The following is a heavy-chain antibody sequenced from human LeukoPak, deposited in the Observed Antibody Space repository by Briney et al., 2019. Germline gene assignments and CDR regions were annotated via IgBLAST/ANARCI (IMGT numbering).Heavy chain of an antibody. V-gene: IGHV4-31*03. Sequence: SQTLSLTCTVSGGSISSGGYYWSWIRQHPGKGLEWIGYIYYTGSTNSNPSLKSRVTMSVDSSKNHLSLRLSSVTAADTAVYYCARDQAIYGDYSSDAFDIWGQGTMVTVSS. CDR3: ARDQAIYGDYSSDAFDI. CDR1: GGSISSGGYY. J-gene: IGHJ3*02. CDR2: IYYTGST. D-gene: IGHD4-17*01.